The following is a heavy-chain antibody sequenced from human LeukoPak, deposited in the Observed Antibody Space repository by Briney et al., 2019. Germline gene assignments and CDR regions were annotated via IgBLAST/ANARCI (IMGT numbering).Heavy chain of an antibody. CDR1: GFTFSSYE. CDR2: ISSSGSTI. J-gene: IGHJ4*02. CDR3: ARTTSGGGAYYFDY. Sequence: GGSLRLSCAASGFTFSSYEMNWVRQAPGKGLEWVSYISSSGSTIYYADSVKGRFTISRDNAKNSLYLQMNSLRAEDTAVYYCARTTSGGGAYYFDYWGQGTLVTVSS. D-gene: IGHD1-26*01. V-gene: IGHV3-48*03.